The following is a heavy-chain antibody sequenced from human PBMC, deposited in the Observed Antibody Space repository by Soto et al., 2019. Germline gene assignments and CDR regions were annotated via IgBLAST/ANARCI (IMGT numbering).Heavy chain of an antibody. Sequence: QVQLVQSGAEVKKPGSSVKVSCKASGGTFSSHGISWVRQAPGQGLEWMGGIIPIFGTANYAQKFQGRGTISADESTSTAYLELSSLRSEDTAVYYCASPGGRGDYYNGMDVWGQGTTVTVSS. D-gene: IGHD1-26*01. CDR3: ASPGGRGDYYNGMDV. V-gene: IGHV1-69*12. CDR2: IIPIFGTA. CDR1: GGTFSSHG. J-gene: IGHJ6*02.